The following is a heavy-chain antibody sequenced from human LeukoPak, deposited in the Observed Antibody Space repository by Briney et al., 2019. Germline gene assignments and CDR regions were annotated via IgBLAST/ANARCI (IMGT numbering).Heavy chain of an antibody. D-gene: IGHD1-26*01. CDR1: GYTFTNYG. J-gene: IGHJ3*02. Sequence: ASVKVSCKASGYTFTNYGISWVRQAPGQGLEWMGWISPYNGKTNYAQKLQGRVTITADESTSTAYMELSSLRSEDTAVYYCAREGGNYDAFDIWGQGTMVTVSS. V-gene: IGHV1-18*01. CDR2: ISPYNGKT. CDR3: AREGGNYDAFDI.